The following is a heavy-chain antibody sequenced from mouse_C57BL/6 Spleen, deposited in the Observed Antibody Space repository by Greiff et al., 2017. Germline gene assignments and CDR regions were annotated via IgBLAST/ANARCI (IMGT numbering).Heavy chain of an antibody. CDR2: ISSGGSYT. Sequence: EVQRVESGGDLVKPGGSLKLSCAASGFTFSSYGMSWVRQTPDKRLEWVATISSGGSYTYYPDSVKGRFTISRDNAKNTLYLQMSSLKSEDTAMYYCARRGDGYYFYYFDYWGQGTTLTVSS. J-gene: IGHJ2*01. V-gene: IGHV5-6*01. D-gene: IGHD2-3*01. CDR1: GFTFSSYG. CDR3: ARRGDGYYFYYFDY.